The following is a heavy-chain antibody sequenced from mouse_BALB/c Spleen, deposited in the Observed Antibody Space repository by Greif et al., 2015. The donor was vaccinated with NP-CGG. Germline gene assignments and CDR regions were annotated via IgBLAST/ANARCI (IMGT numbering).Heavy chain of an antibody. CDR3: RGDEAWFAY. Sequence: EVKLVESGAELVRSGASVKLSCTASGFNIKDYYMHWVKQRPEQGLEWIGWIDPENGDTEYAPKFQGKATMTADTSSNTAYLQLSSLTSEDTAVYYCRGDEAWFAYWGQGTLVTVSA. CDR1: GFNIKDYY. D-gene: IGHD3-3*01. CDR2: IDPENGDT. V-gene: IGHV14-4*02. J-gene: IGHJ3*01.